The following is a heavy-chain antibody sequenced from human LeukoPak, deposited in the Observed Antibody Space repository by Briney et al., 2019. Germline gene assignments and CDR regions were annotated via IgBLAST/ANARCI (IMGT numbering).Heavy chain of an antibody. CDR1: GDIFSSNSAA. J-gene: IGHJ4*02. V-gene: IGHV6-1*01. CDR3: ARETTSLFDS. Sequence: QTLSLTCVISGDIFSSNSAAWNWIRQSPSGGLEWLGRTYYRSKWYNDYAVSVKSRITINPDRSKNQVSLQMNSVTSEDTAVYYCARETTSLFDSWGQGTLVTVSS. D-gene: IGHD2/OR15-2a*01. CDR2: TYYRSKWYN.